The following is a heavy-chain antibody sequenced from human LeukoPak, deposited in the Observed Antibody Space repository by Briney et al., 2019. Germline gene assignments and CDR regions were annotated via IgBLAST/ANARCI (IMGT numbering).Heavy chain of an antibody. Sequence: PGASLRLSCAASGLTFSGYSMTWVRHAPGKGLGGVSYITSRSAIFYADPVRGRFPISRDNARNSLYLQMNSLRAEATAVYYCARVRGSYHFDYWGQGTLVTASS. CDR1: GLTFSGYS. V-gene: IGHV3-48*01. J-gene: IGHJ4*02. D-gene: IGHD1-26*01. CDR2: ITSRSAI. CDR3: ARVRGSYHFDY.